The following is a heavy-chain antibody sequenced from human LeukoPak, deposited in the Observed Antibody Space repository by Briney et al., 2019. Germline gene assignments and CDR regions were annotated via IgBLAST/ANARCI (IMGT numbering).Heavy chain of an antibody. Sequence: GASVKVSCKVSGYTLTELSMHWVRQATGKGLEWMGGFDPEDGETIYAQKFQGRVTMTEDTSTDTAYMELSSLRSEDTAVYYCATGVTSGYSSSWYHPNWGQGTPVSVSS. D-gene: IGHD6-13*01. CDR3: ATGVTSGYSSSWYHPN. J-gene: IGHJ4*02. CDR2: FDPEDGET. V-gene: IGHV1-24*01. CDR1: GYTLTELS.